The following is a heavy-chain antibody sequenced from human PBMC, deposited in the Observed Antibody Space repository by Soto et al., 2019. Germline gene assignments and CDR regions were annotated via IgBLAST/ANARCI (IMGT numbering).Heavy chain of an antibody. CDR1: GGSISSSSYY. CDR3: ARAPEEIWFGERKYYGMDV. D-gene: IGHD3-10*01. V-gene: IGHV4-39*01. Sequence: SETLSLTCTVSGGSISSSSYYWGWIRQPPGKGLEWIGSIYYSGSTYYNPSLKSRVTISVDTSKNQFSLKLSSVTAADTAVYYCARAPEEIWFGERKYYGMDVWGQGTTVTVSS. CDR2: IYYSGST. J-gene: IGHJ6*02.